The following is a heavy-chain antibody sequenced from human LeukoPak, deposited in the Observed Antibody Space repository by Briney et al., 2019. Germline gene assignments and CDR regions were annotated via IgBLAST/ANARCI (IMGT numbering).Heavy chain of an antibody. CDR1: GFTFSTYA. Sequence: GGSLRLSCAASGFTFSTYAMHWVRQAPGKGLEYISSISSDGGSTYYADSVKGRFTISRDNSKNTLYLQMGRLRAEDTAVYFCVRGYSFGPYGMDVWGQGTTVTVSS. D-gene: IGHD2-15*01. CDR3: VRGYSFGPYGMDV. V-gene: IGHV3-64*02. CDR2: ISSDGGST. J-gene: IGHJ6*02.